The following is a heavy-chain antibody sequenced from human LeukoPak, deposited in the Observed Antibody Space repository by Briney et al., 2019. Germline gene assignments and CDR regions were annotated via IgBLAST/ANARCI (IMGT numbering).Heavy chain of an antibody. V-gene: IGHV1-3*01. D-gene: IGHD6-13*01. J-gene: IGHJ4*02. CDR2: INAGNGNT. CDR3: AMDPYSSSWYFLFDY. Sequence: ASVKVSCKASGYTFTSYYMHWVRQAPGQRLEWMGWINAGNGNTKYSQKFQGRVTITRDTSASTAYMELSSLRSEDTAVYYCAMDPYSSSWYFLFDYWGQGTLVTVSS. CDR1: GYTFTSYY.